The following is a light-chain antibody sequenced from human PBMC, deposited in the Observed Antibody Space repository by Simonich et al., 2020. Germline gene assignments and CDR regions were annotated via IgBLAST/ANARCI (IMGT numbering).Light chain of an antibody. CDR1: SSDVGGYNY. CDR2: DVS. CDR3: SSYTSSSTWV. V-gene: IGLV2-14*01. J-gene: IGLJ3*02. Sequence: QSALTQPASVSGSPGQSITISCTGTSSDVGGYNYVSCYQQQPGKAPKLMIYDVSTRPSGVSNRFSGSKSGNTASLTISGLQAEDEADYYCSSYTSSSTWVFGGGTKLTVL.